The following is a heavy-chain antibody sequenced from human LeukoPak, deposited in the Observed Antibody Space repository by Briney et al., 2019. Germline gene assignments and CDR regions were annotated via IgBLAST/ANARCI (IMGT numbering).Heavy chain of an antibody. CDR1: GFTFSNYW. D-gene: IGHD6-13*01. J-gene: IGHJ4*02. CDR3: AETAQQLVASHLDY. CDR2: INTDGSST. Sequence: GGSLRLSCAASGFTFSNYWMHWVRQAPGKGLVWVSRINTDGSSTSYVDSVKGRFTISRDNAKNTLYLQMNSLRAEDTAVYYCAETAQQLVASHLDYWGQGTLVTVSS. V-gene: IGHV3-74*01.